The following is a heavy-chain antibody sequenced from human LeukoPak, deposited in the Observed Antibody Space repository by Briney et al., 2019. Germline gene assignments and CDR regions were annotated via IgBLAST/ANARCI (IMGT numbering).Heavy chain of an antibody. J-gene: IGHJ4*02. CDR2: MNPNSGNT. D-gene: IGHD2-2*01. CDR3: ARGLGLLLLDEN. CDR1: GYTFTSYD. V-gene: IGHV1-8*01. Sequence: GASVKVSCKASGYTFTSYDINWARQATGQGLEWMGWMNPNSGNTGYAQKFQGRVTMTRNTSISTAYMELSSLRSEDTAVYYCARGLGLLLLDENWGQGTLVTVSS.